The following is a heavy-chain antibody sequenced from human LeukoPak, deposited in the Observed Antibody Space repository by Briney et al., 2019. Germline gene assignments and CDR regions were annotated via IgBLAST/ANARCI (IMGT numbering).Heavy chain of an antibody. V-gene: IGHV3-23*01. Sequence: GGSLRLPCAASGFTFSSYAMSWVRQAPGKGLEWVSAISGSGGSTYYADSVKGRFTISRDNSKNTLYLQMNSLRAEDTAVYYCAKVLVSARNFDYWGQGTLVTVSS. J-gene: IGHJ4*02. CDR3: AKVLVSARNFDY. D-gene: IGHD3-9*01. CDR2: ISGSGGST. CDR1: GFTFSSYA.